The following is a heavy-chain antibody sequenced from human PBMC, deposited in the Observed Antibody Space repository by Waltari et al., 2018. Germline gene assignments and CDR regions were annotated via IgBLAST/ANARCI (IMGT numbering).Heavy chain of an antibody. D-gene: IGHD3-3*01. CDR2: INPKSGAT. CDR1: GDTFSDYF. Sequence: QVHLVQSGAEVKKPGASVRVYCKTSGDTFSDYFIYWVRQAPGQGLEWMGWINPKSGATNPAQKFQGRVTLTRDTSTSTVYMELRGLTSDDTAIYYCARDLFPNFWSGYGFDIWGQGTKVTVSS. V-gene: IGHV1-2*02. J-gene: IGHJ3*02. CDR3: ARDLFPNFWSGYGFDI.